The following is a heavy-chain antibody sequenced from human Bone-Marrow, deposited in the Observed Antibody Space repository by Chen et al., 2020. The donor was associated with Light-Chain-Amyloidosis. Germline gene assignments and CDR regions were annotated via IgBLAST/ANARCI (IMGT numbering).Heavy chain of an antibody. Sequence: EVQLVESGGGGAQPGGSLGSPCGVSGFIFENYAMHWVRQVPGKGLDWLCLISGDGGNTDYADSVKGRFIVSRDKSKNSLYLQMNSLRAEDTAFYYCAKDKPGVFANWGQGTLVTVSS. CDR1: GFIFENYA. CDR3: AKDKPGVFAN. J-gene: IGHJ4*02. V-gene: IGHV3-43*02. CDR2: ISGDGGNT. D-gene: IGHD2-8*01.